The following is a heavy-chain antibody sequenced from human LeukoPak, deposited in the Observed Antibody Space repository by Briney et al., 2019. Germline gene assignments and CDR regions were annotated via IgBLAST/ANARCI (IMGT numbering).Heavy chain of an antibody. J-gene: IGHJ3*02. V-gene: IGHV1-18*01. CDR1: GYTFDSYG. CDR2: ISGYNGNT. D-gene: IGHD3-22*01. Sequence: ASVKVSCKASGYTFDSYGISWVRQAPGQGLEWMGWISGYNGNTYYAQKFQGRVTMTTDISTSTAYMELRSLRSDDTAVYYCARDLYYYYSSGYFHDSFDIWGQGTMVTVSS. CDR3: ARDLYYYYSSGYFHDSFDI.